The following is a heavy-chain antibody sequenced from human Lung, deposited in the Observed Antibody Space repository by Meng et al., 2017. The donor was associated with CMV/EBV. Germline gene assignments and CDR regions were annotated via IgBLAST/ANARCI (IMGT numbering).Heavy chain of an antibody. CDR1: GYTFTGYN. J-gene: IGHJ6*02. Sequence: ASXXVSCKASGYTFTGYNIHWVRQAPGQGLEWMGWINPHSGDTKYSEKFEGRVTLTRDTSISTAYMELSRLRSDDTAVFFCARLFHTTLGTNYYYGMDVWGQGPTVPVSS. CDR3: ARLFHTTLGTNYYYGMDV. CDR2: INPHSGDT. V-gene: IGHV1-2*02. D-gene: IGHD3-10*01.